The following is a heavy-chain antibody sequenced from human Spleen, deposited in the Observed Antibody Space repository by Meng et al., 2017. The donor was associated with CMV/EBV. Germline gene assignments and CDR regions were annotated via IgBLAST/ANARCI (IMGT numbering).Heavy chain of an antibody. J-gene: IGHJ5*02. CDR1: GGSFSGYY. CDR2: INHSGST. V-gene: IGHV4-34*01. Sequence: VHRKQWGAGLLKPSEGLVLTCAFYGGSFSGYYWSWIRQPPGKGLEWIGEINHSGSTNYNPSLKSRVTISVDTSKNQFSLKLSSVTAADTAVYYCARATEYQLLRTTRRNWFDPWGQGTLVTVSS. D-gene: IGHD2-2*01. CDR3: ARATEYQLLRTTRRNWFDP.